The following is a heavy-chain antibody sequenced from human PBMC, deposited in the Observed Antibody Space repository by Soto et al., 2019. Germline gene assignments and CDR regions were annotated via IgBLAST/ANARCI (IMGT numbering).Heavy chain of an antibody. Sequence: SETLSLTCMVSGGSVSSESYYWSWIRQTPGKGLEWIGNVENSGSTKYNPSLKSRVTISVDTSKNQFSLKLSSVTGADTAVYYCARERGDSHWIDPWGQGTLVTSPQ. CDR3: ARERGDSHWIDP. J-gene: IGHJ5*02. CDR1: GGSVSSESYY. V-gene: IGHV4-61*01. CDR2: VENSGST. D-gene: IGHD2-21*01.